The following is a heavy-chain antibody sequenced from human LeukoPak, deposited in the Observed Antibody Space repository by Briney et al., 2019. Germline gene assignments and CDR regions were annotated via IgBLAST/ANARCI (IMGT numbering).Heavy chain of an antibody. J-gene: IGHJ4*02. D-gene: IGHD3-22*01. CDR3: AKIPYYYDSSGPLDY. Sequence: GGSLRLSCAASGFTVSSNYMSWVRQAPGKGLEWVAFIRYDGSNKYYADSVKGRFTISRDNSKNTLYLQMNSLRAEDTAVYYCAKIPYYYDSSGPLDYWGQGTLVTVSS. CDR1: GFTVSSNY. V-gene: IGHV3-30*02. CDR2: IRYDGSNK.